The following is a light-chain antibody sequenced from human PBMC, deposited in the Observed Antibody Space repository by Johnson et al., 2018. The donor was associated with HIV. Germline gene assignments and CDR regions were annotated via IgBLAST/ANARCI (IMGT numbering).Light chain of an antibody. CDR1: SSNIGNNY. Sequence: QSVLTQPPSVSAAPGQKVTISCSGSSSNIGNNYVSWYQQLPGTAPKLLIYENNKRPSGIPDRFSGSKSGTSATLAITGLHNGDEAEYYCGTWDSSLRVGFFGTGTKVTVL. J-gene: IGLJ1*01. CDR3: GTWDSSLRVGF. V-gene: IGLV1-51*02. CDR2: ENN.